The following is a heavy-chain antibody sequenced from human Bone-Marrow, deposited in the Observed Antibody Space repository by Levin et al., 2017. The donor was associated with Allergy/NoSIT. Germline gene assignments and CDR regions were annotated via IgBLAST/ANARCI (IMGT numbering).Heavy chain of an antibody. J-gene: IGHJ4*02. Sequence: KPGGSLRLSCAVYGGSFSGYYYSWIRQPPGKGLEWIGEINYSGRTNYNPSLKSRVTISIDTSKNQFSLRLNSVTAADTAVYYCARGGHWWGQGTLVTVSS. CDR3: ARGGHW. V-gene: IGHV4-34*01. CDR1: GGSFSGYY. CDR2: INYSGRT.